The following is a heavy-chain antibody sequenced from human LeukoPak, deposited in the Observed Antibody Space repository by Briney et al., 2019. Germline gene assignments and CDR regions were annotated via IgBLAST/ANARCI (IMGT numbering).Heavy chain of an antibody. D-gene: IGHD7-27*01. V-gene: IGHV3-33*01. Sequence: PGGSLRLSCAASGFTFSSYGMHWVRQAPGKGLEWVAVIWYDGSNKYYADSVKGRFTISRDNSKNTLYLQMNSLRAEDTAVYYCARDFAHGKTGDNGYWGQGTLVTVSS. J-gene: IGHJ4*02. CDR1: GFTFSSYG. CDR3: ARDFAHGKTGDNGY. CDR2: IWYDGSNK.